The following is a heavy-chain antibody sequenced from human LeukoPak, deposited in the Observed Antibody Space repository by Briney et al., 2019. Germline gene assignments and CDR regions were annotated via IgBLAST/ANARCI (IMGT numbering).Heavy chain of an antibody. CDR3: AKVRFGDLSPFDY. V-gene: IGHV3-23*01. Sequence: PGGSLRLSWAAARFSFSSYAMSWVRQAPGHGMEWVSAVGGSCGSTNYADSVEGRFTISRDNSKNTLYLQMNSLRAEDTAVYYCAKVRFGDLSPFDYWGQGTLVTVSS. CDR2: VGGSCGST. CDR1: RFSFSSYA. J-gene: IGHJ4*02. D-gene: IGHD3-10*01.